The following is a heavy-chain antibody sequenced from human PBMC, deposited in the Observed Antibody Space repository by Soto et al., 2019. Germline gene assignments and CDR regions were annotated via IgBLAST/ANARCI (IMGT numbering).Heavy chain of an antibody. CDR3: AKGVWELYYFDY. Sequence: EVQLLESGGGLVQPGGSLRLSCAASGFTFSSYAMSWVRQAPGKGLEWVSAISGSGGSTYYADSVKGRFTISRDNSKNTLYLQMNSLRAEDTAAYYCAKGVWELYYFDYWGQGTLVTVSS. J-gene: IGHJ4*02. CDR1: GFTFSSYA. V-gene: IGHV3-23*01. CDR2: ISGSGGST. D-gene: IGHD1-26*01.